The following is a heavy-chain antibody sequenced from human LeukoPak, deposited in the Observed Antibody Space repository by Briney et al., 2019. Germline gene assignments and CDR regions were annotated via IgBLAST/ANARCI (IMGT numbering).Heavy chain of an antibody. CDR2: ISGYNGNT. D-gene: IGHD4-17*01. J-gene: IGHJ4*02. V-gene: IGHV1-18*01. CDR3: AREGDPYGDLRYFDY. CDR1: GYTFTTYG. Sequence: VASVKVSCKASGYTFTTYGISWVRQAPGQGFEWMGWISGYNGNTNYAQKLQGRVTMTTDTSTSTAYMELRSLRSDDTAVYYCAREGDPYGDLRYFDYWGQGTLVTVSS.